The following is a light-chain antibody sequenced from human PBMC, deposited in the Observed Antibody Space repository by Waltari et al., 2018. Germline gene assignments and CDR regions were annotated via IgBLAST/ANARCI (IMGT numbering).Light chain of an antibody. CDR3: MQTLQTPYS. CDR1: QSLLHTDGRTY. Sequence: DIVMTQTPPSLPVTPGVPASIPCSSTQSLLHTDGRTYLYWYLQKPGQPPRLLIYRVSNRFSGVPDRFSGSGSGTDFTLKISRVEAEDVGVYYCMQTLQTPYSFGQGTKVEIK. J-gene: IGKJ2*03. V-gene: IGKV2D-29*01. CDR2: RVS.